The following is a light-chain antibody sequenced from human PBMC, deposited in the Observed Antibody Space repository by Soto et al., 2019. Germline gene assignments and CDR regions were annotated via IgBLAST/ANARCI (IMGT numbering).Light chain of an antibody. CDR2: WAF. V-gene: IGKV4-1*01. CDR3: QQFYSTPIT. CDR1: QILVHSDGIAY. J-gene: IGKJ5*01. Sequence: VMTQSPLSLPVTLGQPSSISCRSNQILVHSDGIAYFSWFQQKPGQPPKMVINWAFTRDSGVPDRFSGSGSGTDFTLTISSLQAEDVAVYYCQQFYSTPITFGQGTRLEI.